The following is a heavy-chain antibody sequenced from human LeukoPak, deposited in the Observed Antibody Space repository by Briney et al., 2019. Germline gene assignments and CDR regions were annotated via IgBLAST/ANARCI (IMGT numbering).Heavy chain of an antibody. Sequence: GGSLRLSCAASGFTFSSYAMSWVRQAPGKGLEWVSAISGSGGSTYYADSVKGRFTISRDNSKNTLYLQMNSLRAEDTAVYYCAKDGYIEVGAADAFDIWGQGKMVTVSS. D-gene: IGHD1-26*01. V-gene: IGHV3-23*01. CDR2: ISGSGGST. CDR3: AKDGYIEVGAADAFDI. CDR1: GFTFSSYA. J-gene: IGHJ3*02.